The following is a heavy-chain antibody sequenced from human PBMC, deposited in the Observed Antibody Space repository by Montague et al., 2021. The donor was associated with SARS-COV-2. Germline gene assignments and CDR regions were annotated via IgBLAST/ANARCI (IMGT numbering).Heavy chain of an antibody. Sequence: SETLSLTCNVSGDSITNTRYFWGWIRQPPGKALEWIGSIYHNGKTYYNPSLERRALLSIDTSKNQFSLRLSSVIASDTAVYYCAVELNCLFDYWGQGFLVSVSS. V-gene: IGHV4-39*01. CDR3: AVELNCLFDY. CDR2: IYHNGKT. J-gene: IGHJ4*02. D-gene: IGHD1-7*01. CDR1: GDSITNTRYF.